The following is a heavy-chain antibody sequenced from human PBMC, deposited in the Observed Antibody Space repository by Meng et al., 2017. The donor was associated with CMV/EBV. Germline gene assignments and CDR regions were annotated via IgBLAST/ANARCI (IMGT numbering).Heavy chain of an antibody. Sequence: GGSLRLSCTVSGFIFSTYAMHWVRQAPGKGLEWVALVSYDGSNKYYADSVKGRFTISRDNSKNTLYLQMNSLRPEDTAVYYCARYCSSTSCYRFDPWGQGTLVTVSS. V-gene: IGHV3-30-3*01. J-gene: IGHJ5*02. CDR3: ARYCSSTSCYRFDP. CDR1: GFIFSTYA. CDR2: VSYDGSNK. D-gene: IGHD2-2*02.